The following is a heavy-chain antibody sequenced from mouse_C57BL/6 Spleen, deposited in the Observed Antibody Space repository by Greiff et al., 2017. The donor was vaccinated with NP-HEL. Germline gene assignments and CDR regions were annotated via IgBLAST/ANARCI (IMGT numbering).Heavy chain of an antibody. CDR1: GFTFSSYA. J-gene: IGHJ4*01. V-gene: IGHV5-9-1*02. Sequence: DVMLVESGEGLVKPGGSLKLSCAASGFTFSSYAMSWVRQTPEKRLEWVAYISSGGDYIYYADTVKGRFTISRDNARNTLYLQMSSLKSEDTAMYYCTSLLGDYYAMDYWGQGTSVTVSS. D-gene: IGHD3-3*01. CDR3: TSLLGDYYAMDY. CDR2: ISSGGDYI.